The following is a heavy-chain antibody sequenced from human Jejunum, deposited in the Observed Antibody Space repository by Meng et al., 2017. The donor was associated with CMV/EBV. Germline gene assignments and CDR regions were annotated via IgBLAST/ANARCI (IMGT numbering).Heavy chain of an antibody. V-gene: IGHV1-2*02. Sequence: GYTFTDHYLHWVRQAPGQGLEWLGWINPKSGGTNYAQKFQGRVTMTRDTSISTAYLELSRLKSDDTAMYYCAKSGGSGGYSRNWFEPWGQGTLVTVSS. J-gene: IGHJ5*02. D-gene: IGHD3-10*01. CDR3: AKSGGSGGYSRNWFEP. CDR2: INPKSGGT. CDR1: GYTFTDHY.